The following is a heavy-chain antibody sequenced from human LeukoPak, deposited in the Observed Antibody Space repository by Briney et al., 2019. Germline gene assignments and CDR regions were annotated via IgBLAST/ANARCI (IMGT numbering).Heavy chain of an antibody. CDR2: ISSSSTI. CDR3: ARVEGDTAMVLDY. J-gene: IGHJ4*02. D-gene: IGHD5-18*01. Sequence: GGSLRLSCAASGFTFSSYSMNWVRQAPGKGLEWVSYISSSSTIYYADSVKGRFTISRDNAKNSLYLQMNSLRAEDTAVYYCARVEGDTAMVLDYWGQGTLVTVSS. CDR1: GFTFSSYS. V-gene: IGHV3-48*04.